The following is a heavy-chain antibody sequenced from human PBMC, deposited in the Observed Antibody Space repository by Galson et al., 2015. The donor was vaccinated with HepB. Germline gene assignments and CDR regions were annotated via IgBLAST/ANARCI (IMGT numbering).Heavy chain of an antibody. V-gene: IGHV1-2*02. D-gene: IGHD6-19*01. Sequence: SVKVSCKASGYTFTGHYIHWVRQAPGQGLEWMGWINPNSGATNYAQKFQGRVTMTRDTTITTAYLELSGLRSDDTAMYYCARDRASSGWWGYSDSWGQGTLVTVSS. CDR3: ARDRASSGWWGYSDS. J-gene: IGHJ4*02. CDR2: INPNSGAT. CDR1: GYTFTGHY.